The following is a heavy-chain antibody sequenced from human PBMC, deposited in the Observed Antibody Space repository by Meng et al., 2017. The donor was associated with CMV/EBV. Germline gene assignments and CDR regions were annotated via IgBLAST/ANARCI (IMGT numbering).Heavy chain of an antibody. Sequence: GGSLRLSCAASGFTFSSYAMHWVRQAPGKGLEWVAVISYDGSNKYYADSVKGRFTISRDNSKNTLYPQMNSLRAEDTAVYYCARGRDYDSSGYYGYWGQGTLVTVSS. D-gene: IGHD3-22*01. V-gene: IGHV3-30*04. CDR2: ISYDGSNK. CDR3: ARGRDYDSSGYYGY. J-gene: IGHJ4*02. CDR1: GFTFSSYA.